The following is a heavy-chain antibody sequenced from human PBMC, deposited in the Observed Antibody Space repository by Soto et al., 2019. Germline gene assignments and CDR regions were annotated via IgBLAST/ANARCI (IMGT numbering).Heavy chain of an antibody. Sequence: QVQLRESGPGLVKPSGTLSLTCAVSGGSISSINWWSWVRQPPGKGLEWIGEIYHSGSTNYNPSLKSRVTISVDKSKNQFALKLSSVTAADTAVYYCARVSGSYYYGMDVWGQGTTVTVSS. CDR3: ARVSGSYYYGMDV. V-gene: IGHV4-4*02. D-gene: IGHD1-26*01. J-gene: IGHJ6*02. CDR2: IYHSGST. CDR1: GGSISSINW.